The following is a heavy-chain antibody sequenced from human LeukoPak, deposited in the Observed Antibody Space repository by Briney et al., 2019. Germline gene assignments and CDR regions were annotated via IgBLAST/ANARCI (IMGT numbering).Heavy chain of an antibody. J-gene: IGHJ4*02. CDR1: GFTFSNAW. V-gene: IGHV3-15*01. D-gene: IGHD3-10*01. CDR3: TTARYYYGSGSPNYFGY. Sequence: GGSLRLSCAASGFTFSNAWMSWVRQAPGKGLEWVGRIKSNTDGGTTDYAAPVKGRFTISRDDSKNTLYLQMNSLKTEDTAVYYCTTARYYYGSGSPNYFGYWGQGTLVTVSS. CDR2: IKSNTDGGTT.